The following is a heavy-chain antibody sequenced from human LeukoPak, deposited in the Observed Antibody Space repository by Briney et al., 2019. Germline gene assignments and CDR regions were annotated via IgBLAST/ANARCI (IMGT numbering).Heavy chain of an antibody. V-gene: IGHV1-2*02. Sequence: GASVKVSCKSSGYTFTDYYIHWVRQPPGQGLEWMGWMNANSGATDYAQKLQGRVTMTRDTSISTAYMELSRLTSDDTAVYYCARDPDRKEFDLDYWGQGTLVTVSS. J-gene: IGHJ4*02. D-gene: IGHD3-9*01. CDR3: ARDPDRKEFDLDY. CDR2: MNANSGAT. CDR1: GYTFTDYY.